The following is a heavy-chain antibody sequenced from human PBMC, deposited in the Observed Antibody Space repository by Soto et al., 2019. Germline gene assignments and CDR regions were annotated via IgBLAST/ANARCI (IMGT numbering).Heavy chain of an antibody. D-gene: IGHD6-19*01. CDR2: ISYDGSNK. CDR1: GFTFSSYG. V-gene: IGHV3-30*03. CDR3: AGSGWYGVDYYYGMDV. J-gene: IGHJ6*02. Sequence: QVQLVESGGGVVQPGRSLRLSCAASGFTFSSYGMHWVRQAPGKGLEWVAVISYDGSNKYYADSVKGRFTISSDNSKNTLYLQMNSLRAEDTAVYYCAGSGWYGVDYYYGMDVWGQGTTVTVSS.